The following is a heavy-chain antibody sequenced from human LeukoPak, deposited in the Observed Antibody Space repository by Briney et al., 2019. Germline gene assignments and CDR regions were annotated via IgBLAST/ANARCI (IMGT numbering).Heavy chain of an antibody. CDR2: ISGSGGST. CDR3: AKVDTMIVVAPYFDY. D-gene: IGHD3-22*01. Sequence: GGSLRLSCAASGFTFSSYGMSWVRQAPGKGLEWVSAISGSGGSTYYADSVKGRFTISRDNSKNTLYLQMNSLRAEDTAVYYCAKVDTMIVVAPYFDYWGQGTLVTVSS. V-gene: IGHV3-23*01. J-gene: IGHJ4*02. CDR1: GFTFSSYG.